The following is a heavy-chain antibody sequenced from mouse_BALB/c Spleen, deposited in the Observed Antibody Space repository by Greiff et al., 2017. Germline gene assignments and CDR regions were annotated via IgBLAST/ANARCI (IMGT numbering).Heavy chain of an antibody. CDR3: ARQEYDYDDWYFDV. CDR1: GFTFSSYG. D-gene: IGHD2-4*01. V-gene: IGHV5-6*01. Sequence: EVQLVESGGDLVKPGGSLKLSCAASGFTFSSYGMSWVRQTPDSVKGRFPISRDNAKNTLYLQMSRLKSEDTAMYYCARQEYDYDDWYFDVWGAGTTVTVSS. J-gene: IGHJ1*01.